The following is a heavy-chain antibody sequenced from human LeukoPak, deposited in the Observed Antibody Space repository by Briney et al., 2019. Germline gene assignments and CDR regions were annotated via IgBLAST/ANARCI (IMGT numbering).Heavy chain of an antibody. J-gene: IGHJ6*03. V-gene: IGHV3-74*01. CDR2: IKTDGSIT. CDR3: ARVPTVTTARHYYYYYMDV. D-gene: IGHD4-11*01. Sequence: PGGSLRLSCAASGFSFSVYWMHWVRQAPGKGPVWVSRIKTDGSITDYADLVKGRFTISRDNAKNTLYLQMNSLRAEDTAVYYCARVPTVTTARHYYYYYMDVWGKGTTVTVSS. CDR1: GFSFSVYW.